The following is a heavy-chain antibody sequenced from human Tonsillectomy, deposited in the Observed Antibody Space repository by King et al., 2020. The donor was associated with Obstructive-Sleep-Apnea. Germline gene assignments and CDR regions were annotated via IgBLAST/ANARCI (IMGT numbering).Heavy chain of an antibody. D-gene: IGHD3-22*01. Sequence: VQLVESGGGVVQPGRSLRLSCAASGFTFSSYAMHWVRQAPGKGLEWVAVISYDGSNKYYADSVKGRFTISRDNSKNTLYLQMNSLRAEDTAVYYCASLYYYDSSGNDAFDIWGQGTMVTVSS. J-gene: IGHJ3*02. CDR2: ISYDGSNK. CDR3: ASLYYYDSSGNDAFDI. V-gene: IGHV3-30*04. CDR1: GFTFSSYA.